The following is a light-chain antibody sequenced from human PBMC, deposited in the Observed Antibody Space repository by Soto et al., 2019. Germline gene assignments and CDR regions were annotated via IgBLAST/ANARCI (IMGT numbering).Light chain of an antibody. V-gene: IGKV1-39*01. CDR2: GAS. Sequence: DIQMTQSPSSLSASVGDRVTITCRASQSIDRYLNWYQQKPGTAPKLLISGASSLRSGVPSRFSGSGSGTDFTLTINSLQPEEFANYYCQQGSRTLTFGGGTKVEIK. J-gene: IGKJ4*01. CDR1: QSIDRY. CDR3: QQGSRTLT.